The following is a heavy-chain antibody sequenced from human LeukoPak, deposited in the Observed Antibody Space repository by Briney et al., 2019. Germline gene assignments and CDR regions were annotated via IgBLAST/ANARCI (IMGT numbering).Heavy chain of an antibody. V-gene: IGHV3-21*01. CDR3: AELGITMIGGV. CDR1: GFTFSTYS. J-gene: IGHJ6*04. D-gene: IGHD3-10*02. CDR2: ISTSSIYI. Sequence: GGSLRLSCAASGFTFSTYSMNWVRQAPGKGLEWVSSISTSSIYIYYADSLKGRFTISRDNAKNSLYLQMNSLRAEDTAVYYCAELGITMIGGVWGKGTTVTISS.